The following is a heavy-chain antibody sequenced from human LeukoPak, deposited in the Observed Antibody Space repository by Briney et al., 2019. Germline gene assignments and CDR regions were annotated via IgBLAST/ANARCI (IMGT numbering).Heavy chain of an antibody. CDR2: IKQDGSEK. V-gene: IGHV3-7*01. J-gene: IGHJ4*02. Sequence: GGSLRLSCAASGFTFSSYWMSWVRQAPGKGLEWVANIKQDGSEKYYVDSVKGRFTIARDNAKNSLYLQMNSLSAEDTAGYYCARRSYYDSRNFDYWGQGTLVTVSS. CDR1: GFTFSSYW. D-gene: IGHD3-22*01. CDR3: ARRSYYDSRNFDY.